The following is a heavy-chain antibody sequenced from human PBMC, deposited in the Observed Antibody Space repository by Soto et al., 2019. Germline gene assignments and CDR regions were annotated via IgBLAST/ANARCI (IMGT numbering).Heavy chain of an antibody. Sequence: EVQLVESGGGLVQPGGSLRLSCAASGFTFSSYSMNWVRQAPGKGLEWVSYISSSSSTIYYADSVKGRFTISRDNAKNSLYLQMNSLRAEDTAVYYCARETTVTTYLMFDPWGQGTLVTVSS. J-gene: IGHJ5*02. D-gene: IGHD4-17*01. CDR1: GFTFSSYS. CDR3: ARETTVTTYLMFDP. CDR2: ISSSSSTI. V-gene: IGHV3-48*01.